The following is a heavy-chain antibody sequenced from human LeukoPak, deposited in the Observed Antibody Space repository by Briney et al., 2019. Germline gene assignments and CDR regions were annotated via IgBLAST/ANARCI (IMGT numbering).Heavy chain of an antibody. D-gene: IGHD3-10*01. Sequence: ASVKVSCKASGGTFSSYAISWVRQAPGQGLEWMGGIIPIFGTANYAQKFQGRVTITADESTSTAYMELSSLRSEDTAVYYCARVSTPHYYGSGSPTRRFDYWGQGTLVTVSS. CDR1: GGTFSSYA. CDR3: ARVSTPHYYGSGSPTRRFDY. J-gene: IGHJ4*02. V-gene: IGHV1-69*13. CDR2: IIPIFGTA.